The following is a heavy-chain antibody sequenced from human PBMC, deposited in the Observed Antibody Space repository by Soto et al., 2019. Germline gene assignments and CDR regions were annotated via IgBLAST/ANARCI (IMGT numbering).Heavy chain of an antibody. CDR1: GGSFSGYY. CDR2: INHRGST. V-gene: IGHV4-34*01. J-gene: IGHJ5*02. D-gene: IGHD6-13*01. Sequence: SETLSLTCAVYGGSFSGYYWDWIRQPPGKGLEWIGEINHRGSTNYNPSLKSRVTISVDTSKNQFSLKLSSVTAADTAVYYCARGWIADPPRFDPWGQGTLVTVSS. CDR3: ARGWIADPPRFDP.